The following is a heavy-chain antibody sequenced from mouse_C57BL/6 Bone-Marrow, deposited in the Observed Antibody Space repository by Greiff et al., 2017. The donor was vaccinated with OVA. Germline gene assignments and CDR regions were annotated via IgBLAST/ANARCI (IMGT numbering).Heavy chain of an antibody. CDR1: GFTFSSYG. CDR3: ARHGYYFDY. Sequence: EVQLMESGGDLVKPGGSLKLSCAASGFTFSSYGMSWVRQTPDKRLEWVATISSGGSYTYYPDSVKGRFTISRDNAKNTLYLQMSSLKSEDTAMYYCARHGYYFDYWGQGTTLTVSS. J-gene: IGHJ2*01. CDR2: ISSGGSYT. V-gene: IGHV5-6*01.